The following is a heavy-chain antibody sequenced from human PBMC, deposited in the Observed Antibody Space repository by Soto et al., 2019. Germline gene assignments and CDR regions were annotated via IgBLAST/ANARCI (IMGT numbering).Heavy chain of an antibody. CDR3: ARDQYDFRSGSYYYAMEV. D-gene: IGHD3-3*01. J-gene: IGHJ6*02. V-gene: IGHV4-61*01. CDR1: GGSVSSESHY. Sequence: SETLSLTCTPSGGSVSSESHYWSWIRQTPGKGLEWIVYIYYTGSTNYNPSLKGRVTMSVDTSRDQVSLRLRSVTRADTAVYYCARDQYDFRSGSYYYAMEVWGQGTKVTVSS. CDR2: IYYTGST.